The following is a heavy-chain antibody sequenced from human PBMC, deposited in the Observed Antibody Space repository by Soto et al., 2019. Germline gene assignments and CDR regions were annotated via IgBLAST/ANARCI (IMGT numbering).Heavy chain of an antibody. J-gene: IGHJ6*02. D-gene: IGHD2-15*01. V-gene: IGHV3-15*07. CDR1: GFTFSNAW. Sequence: GRPLRLSCAASGFTFSNAWMNWIRQAPGKGLEWVGRIKSKTDGGTTDYAAPVKGRFTISRDDSKNTLYLQMNSLKTEDTAVYYCTTHEYCSGGSCYSLPYYYGMDVWGQGTTVTVSS. CDR3: TTHEYCSGGSCYSLPYYYGMDV. CDR2: IKSKTDGGTT.